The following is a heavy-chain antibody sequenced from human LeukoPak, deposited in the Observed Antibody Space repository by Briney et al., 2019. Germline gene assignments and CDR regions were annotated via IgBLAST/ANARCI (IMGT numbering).Heavy chain of an antibody. CDR1: GSTFTSSA. Sequence: GTSVKVSCKASGSTFTSSAMQWVRQARGQRLEWIGWIVVGSGNTNYAQKFQERVTITRDMSTSTAYKELSSLRSEDTAVYYCAADRRYDSSGYYILDYWGQGTLVTVSS. D-gene: IGHD3-22*01. CDR3: AADRRYDSSGYYILDY. CDR2: IVVGSGNT. J-gene: IGHJ4*02. V-gene: IGHV1-58*02.